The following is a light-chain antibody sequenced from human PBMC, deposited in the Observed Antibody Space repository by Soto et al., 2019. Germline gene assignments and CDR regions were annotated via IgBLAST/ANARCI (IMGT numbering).Light chain of an antibody. CDR1: SSDVGGYNY. CDR2: EVS. CDR3: SSYTSSSYV. V-gene: IGLV2-14*01. J-gene: IGLJ1*01. Sequence: QSALTQPASVSGSPGQSITISCTGTSSDVGGYNYVSWYQQHPGEAPKLMIYEVSNRPSGVSNRFSGSKSANTASLTISGLQAEDEDDYFGSSYTSSSYVFGTGTKLTVL.